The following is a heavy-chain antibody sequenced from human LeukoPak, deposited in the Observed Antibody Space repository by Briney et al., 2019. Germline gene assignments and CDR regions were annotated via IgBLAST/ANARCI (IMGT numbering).Heavy chain of an antibody. CDR2: ISGSGGST. V-gene: IGHV3-23*01. Sequence: GGSLRLSCAASGFTFSSYAMSWVRQAPGKGLEWVSAISGSGGSTYYADSVKGRFTISRDNSKNTLYLQMNSLRAEDTAVYYCAKFQMLGLRFLNPYYYGMDVWGQGTTVTVSS. D-gene: IGHD3-3*01. J-gene: IGHJ6*02. CDR3: AKFQMLGLRFLNPYYYGMDV. CDR1: GFTFSSYA.